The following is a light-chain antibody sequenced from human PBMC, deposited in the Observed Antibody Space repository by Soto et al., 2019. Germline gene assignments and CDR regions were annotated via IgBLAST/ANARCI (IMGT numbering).Light chain of an antibody. CDR1: SSDVGGYKY. CDR3: SSYTTTNTYV. CDR2: EVS. Sequence: QSVLTQPASVSGSPGQSITISCTGTSSDVGGYKYVSWYQQHPDKAPRLIIYEVSNRPSGVSNRFSGSKSGSTASLTISGLQAEDEADYYCSSYTTTNTYVFGPGTKLTVL. J-gene: IGLJ1*01. V-gene: IGLV2-14*01.